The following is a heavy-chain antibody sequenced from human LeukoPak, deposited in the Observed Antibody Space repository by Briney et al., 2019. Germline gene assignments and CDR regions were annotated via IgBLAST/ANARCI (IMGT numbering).Heavy chain of an antibody. CDR3: AKAPVTTCSGAYCYPFDY. J-gene: IGHJ4*02. D-gene: IGHD2-15*01. V-gene: IGHV3-53*01. CDR2: LYTGGGT. Sequence: GGSLRPSCAASGFSVRTTYMSWVRQAPGKGLEWVSVLYTGGGTDHADSVKGRFTISRDSSKNTLYLQMNSLRAGDAAVYYCAKAPVTTCSGAYCYPFDYWSQGTLVTVSS. CDR1: GFSVRTTY.